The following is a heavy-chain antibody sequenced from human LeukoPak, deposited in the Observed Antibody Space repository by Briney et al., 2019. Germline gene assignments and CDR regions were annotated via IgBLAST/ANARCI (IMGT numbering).Heavy chain of an antibody. J-gene: IGHJ4*02. CDR2: INDDGSAT. CDR1: GFTFSNYW. CDR3: ARDLPVFDY. V-gene: IGHV3-74*01. Sequence: GGSLRLSCAASGFTFSNYWMHWVRHVPGKGLVWVSRINDDGSATFYADSVKGRFTISRDNAKNTLFLQINSLRAEDTAVYYCARDLPVFDYWGQGTLVTVSS.